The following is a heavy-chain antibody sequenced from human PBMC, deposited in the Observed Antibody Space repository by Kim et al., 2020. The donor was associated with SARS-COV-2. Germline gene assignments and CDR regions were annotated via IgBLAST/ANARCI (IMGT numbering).Heavy chain of an antibody. CDR1: GGSFSGYY. V-gene: IGHV4-34*01. J-gene: IGHJ6*02. Sequence: SETLSLTCAVYGGSFSGYYWSWIRQPPGKGLEWIGEINHSGSTNYNPSLKSRVTISVDTSKNQFSLKLSSVTAADTAVYYCARSARWKRPASGGYSYGYGGYYYYGMDVWGQGTTVTVSS. CDR3: ARSARWKRPASGGYSYGYGGYYYYGMDV. CDR2: INHSGST. D-gene: IGHD5-18*01.